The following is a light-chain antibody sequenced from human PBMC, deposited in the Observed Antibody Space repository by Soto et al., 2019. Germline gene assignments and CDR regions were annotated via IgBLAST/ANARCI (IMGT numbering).Light chain of an antibody. CDR1: QSISGW. Sequence: DIQMTQSPYTLSPSVGDRVSITCRASQSISGWLAWYQQKPGKAPKLLIYDASSLESGVTSRFSGSGSGTEFSLTISRLQPDDFATDYCQQDYSYSVNAFGQGTKLEIK. J-gene: IGKJ2*01. CDR2: DAS. CDR3: QQDYSYSVNA. V-gene: IGKV1-5*01.